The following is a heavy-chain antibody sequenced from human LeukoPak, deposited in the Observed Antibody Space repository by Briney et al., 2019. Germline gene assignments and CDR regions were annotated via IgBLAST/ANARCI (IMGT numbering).Heavy chain of an antibody. Sequence: PSETLSLTCAVSCYSFSSGYYWGWIRQPPGEGLEWIGSIYHSGSTYYNQSLKSRVTISVDTSKNQFSLKLSSVTAADTAVYYCASTIAAAANFDYWGQGTLVTVSS. D-gene: IGHD6-13*01. J-gene: IGHJ4*02. V-gene: IGHV4-38-2*01. CDR2: IYHSGST. CDR1: CYSFSSGYY. CDR3: ASTIAAAANFDY.